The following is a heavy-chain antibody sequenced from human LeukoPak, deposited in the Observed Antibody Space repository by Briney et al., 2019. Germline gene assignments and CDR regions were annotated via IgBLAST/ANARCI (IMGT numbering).Heavy chain of an antibody. J-gene: IGHJ6*03. V-gene: IGHV1-8*01. CDR3: ARDGDMIVVPAGIGLHVDYMDS. CDR1: GYTFTSYD. CDR2: MNPNSGNT. D-gene: IGHD2-2*01. Sequence: ASVKVSCKASGYTFTSYDINWVRQATGQGLEWMGWMNPNSGNTGYAQKFQGGVTLTRDTSTNTVYMELSSLRSEDTAVYYCARDGDMIVVPAGIGLHVDYMDSWGQGTTVTVS.